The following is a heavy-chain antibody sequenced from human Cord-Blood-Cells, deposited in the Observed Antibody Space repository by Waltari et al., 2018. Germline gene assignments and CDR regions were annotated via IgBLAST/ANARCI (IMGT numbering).Heavy chain of an antibody. CDR2: ISGSGGST. CDR1: GFTFSSYA. D-gene: IGHD1-20*01. Sequence: EVQLLESGGGLVQPGGALRLSCAASGFTFSSYAMSWVRQAPGKGLEWVSAISGSGGSTYSADSVKGRFTISRDNSKNTLYLQMNSLRAEDTAVYYCAKDGGRVTGTPNWFDPWGQGTLVTVSS. V-gene: IGHV3-23*01. J-gene: IGHJ5*02. CDR3: AKDGGRVTGTPNWFDP.